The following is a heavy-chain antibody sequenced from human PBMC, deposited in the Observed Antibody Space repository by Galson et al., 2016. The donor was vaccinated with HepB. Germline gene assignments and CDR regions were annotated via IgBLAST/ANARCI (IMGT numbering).Heavy chain of an antibody. CDR3: AREGPHSAFDI. J-gene: IGHJ3*02. Sequence: SLRLSCAASGFTFTKYWMSWVRQAPGKGLEWVINIKQDGGRSDYVDSVKGRFTISRDNAKRSLYLQMNSLRAEDTGVYYCAREGPHSAFDIWGQGTMVTVSS. CDR1: GFTFTKYW. V-gene: IGHV3-7*03. CDR2: IKQDGGRS.